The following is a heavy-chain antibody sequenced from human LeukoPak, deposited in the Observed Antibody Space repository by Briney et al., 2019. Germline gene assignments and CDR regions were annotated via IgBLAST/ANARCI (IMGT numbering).Heavy chain of an antibody. J-gene: IGHJ5*02. CDR2: FYWNDDK. V-gene: IGHV2-5*01. D-gene: IGHD3-22*01. Sequence: SGPTLVNPTQTLTLTCTFSGFSLTTSGVGVGWIRQPPGEALEWLALFYWNDDKRYSPSLGSRLTITKDTSKNQVVLTMTNMDPVDTGTYYCAHNPASGYYLWGQGTLVTVSS. CDR1: GFSLTTSGVG. CDR3: AHNPASGYYL.